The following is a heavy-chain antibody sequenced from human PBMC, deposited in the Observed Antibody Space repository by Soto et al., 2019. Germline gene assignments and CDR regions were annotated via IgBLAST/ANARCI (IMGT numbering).Heavy chain of an antibody. D-gene: IGHD2-2*02. J-gene: IGHJ6*02. CDR3: ARELGYCSSTSCYKGYYGMDV. CDR1: GFTFSSYG. CDR2: IWYDGSNK. V-gene: IGHV3-33*01. Sequence: QLQLVESGGGAVQPGRSLRLSCAASGFTFSSYGMHWVRQAPGKGLEWVAVIWYDGSNKYYADSVKGRFIISRDNSKNTLYLQMNSLRAEDTAVYYCARELGYCSSTSCYKGYYGMDVWGPGTTVTVS.